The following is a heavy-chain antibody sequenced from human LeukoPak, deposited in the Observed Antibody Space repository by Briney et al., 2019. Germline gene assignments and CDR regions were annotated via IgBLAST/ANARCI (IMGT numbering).Heavy chain of an antibody. CDR3: ARDGGQWLVPRYGMDV. J-gene: IGHJ6*02. Sequence: SETLSLTCTVSGGSISSSSYYWGWIRQPPGQGLEWIGSIYYSGSTYYNPSLKSRVTISVDTSKNQFSLKLSSVTAADTAVYYCARDGGQWLVPRYGMDVWGQGTTVTVSS. D-gene: IGHD6-19*01. CDR1: GGSISSSSYY. V-gene: IGHV4-39*07. CDR2: IYYSGST.